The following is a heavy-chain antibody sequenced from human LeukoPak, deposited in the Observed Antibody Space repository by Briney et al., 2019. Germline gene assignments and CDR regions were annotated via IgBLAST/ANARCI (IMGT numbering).Heavy chain of an antibody. CDR3: ARDTYYYDTLDAFDI. V-gene: IGHV3-48*02. J-gene: IGHJ3*02. CDR1: GFTFSSYS. D-gene: IGHD3-22*01. CDR2: ISSSSSTI. Sequence: GGSLRLSCAASGFTFSSYSMNWVRQAPGKGLEWVSYISSSSSTIYYADSVKGRFTISRDNAKNSLYLQMNSLIDEDTAVYYCARDTYYYDTLDAFDIWGQGTMVTVSS.